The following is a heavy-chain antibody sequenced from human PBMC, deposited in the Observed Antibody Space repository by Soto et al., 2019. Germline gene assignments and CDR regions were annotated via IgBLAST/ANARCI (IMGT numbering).Heavy chain of an antibody. CDR1: GGSISSYY. V-gene: IGHV4-59*01. CDR2: IYYSGST. J-gene: IGHJ3*02. Sequence: PSETLSLTCTVSGGSISSYYWSWIRQPPGKGLEWIGYIYYSGSTNYNPSLKSRVTISVDTSKNQFSLELSSVTAADTAVYHCARDDYDSSGYYSKDAFDIWGQGTMVTVSS. CDR3: ARDDYDSSGYYSKDAFDI. D-gene: IGHD3-22*01.